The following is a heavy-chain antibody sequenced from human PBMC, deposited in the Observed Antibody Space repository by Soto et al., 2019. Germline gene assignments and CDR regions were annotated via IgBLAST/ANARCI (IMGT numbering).Heavy chain of an antibody. J-gene: IGHJ6*02. V-gene: IGHV3-23*01. CDR2: ISASGGAT. D-gene: IGHD3-22*01. Sequence: GGSLRLSCAASGFTFNTYDFTWVRQAPGEDLECVSVISASGGATFYAVSVKARFTISRDNSKNTLSLQMNSLRADDTAVYYCARSQYYYDSRGRRVDDGMDVWGQGTTVTVS. CDR1: GFTFNTYD. CDR3: ARSQYYYDSRGRRVDDGMDV.